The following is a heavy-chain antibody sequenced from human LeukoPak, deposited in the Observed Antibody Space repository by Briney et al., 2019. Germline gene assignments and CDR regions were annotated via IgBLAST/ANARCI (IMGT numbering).Heavy chain of an antibody. V-gene: IGHV3-11*04. D-gene: IGHD3-22*01. CDR3: ARDHEYYYDSSGYYDY. Sequence: GGSLRLSCAASGFTFSDYYMSWIRQAPGKGLEWVSYISSSGSTIYYADSVKGRFTISRDNAKNSLYLQMNSLRAEDTAVYYCARDHEYYYDSSGYYDYWGQGTLVTVSS. J-gene: IGHJ4*02. CDR1: GFTFSDYY. CDR2: ISSSGSTI.